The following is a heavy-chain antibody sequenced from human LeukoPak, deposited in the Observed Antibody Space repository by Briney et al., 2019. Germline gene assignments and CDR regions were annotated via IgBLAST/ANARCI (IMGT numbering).Heavy chain of an antibody. CDR1: GFIFNTNA. CDR3: AKGSIGSYEDY. J-gene: IGHJ4*02. D-gene: IGHD1-26*01. Sequence: GGSLRLSCAASGFIFNTNAMSWVRQAPGKGLEWVSAISGSGGSTYYADSVKGRFTISRDNSKNTLYLQMNSLRAEDTAVYYCAKGSIGSYEDYWGQGTLVTVSS. V-gene: IGHV3-23*01. CDR2: ISGSGGST.